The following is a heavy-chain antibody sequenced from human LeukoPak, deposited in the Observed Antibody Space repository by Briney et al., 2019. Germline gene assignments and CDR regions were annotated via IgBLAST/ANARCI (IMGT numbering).Heavy chain of an antibody. Sequence: PGGSLRLSCAASGFTFSSYSMNWVRQAPGKGLEWVSSISSSSSYIYYADSVKGRFTISRDNAKNSLYLQMNSLRAEDTAVYYRARAYYDSSGYSGWFDPWGQGTLVTVSS. CDR3: ARAYYDSSGYSGWFDP. CDR2: ISSSSSYI. V-gene: IGHV3-21*01. J-gene: IGHJ5*02. D-gene: IGHD3-22*01. CDR1: GFTFSSYS.